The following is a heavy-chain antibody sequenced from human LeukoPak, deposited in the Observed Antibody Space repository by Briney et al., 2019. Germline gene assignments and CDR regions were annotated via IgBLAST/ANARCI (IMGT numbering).Heavy chain of an antibody. V-gene: IGHV1-18*01. CDR1: GYTFTSYG. CDR2: ISAYKGNT. CDR3: ARDPTGYCSSTSCYPPGRVADY. J-gene: IGHJ4*02. Sequence: ASVKVSCKASGYTFTSYGISWVRQAPGQGLEWMGWISAYKGNTNYAQKLQGRVTMTTGTSTSTAYMELRSLRSDDTAVYYCARDPTGYCSSTSCYPPGRVADYWGQGTLVTVSS. D-gene: IGHD2-2*01.